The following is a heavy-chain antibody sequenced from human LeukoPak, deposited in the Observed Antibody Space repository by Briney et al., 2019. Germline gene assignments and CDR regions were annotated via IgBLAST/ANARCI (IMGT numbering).Heavy chain of an antibody. CDR3: ARYYDSPTDY. V-gene: IGHV3-48*04. CDR2: ISNSGSTI. Sequence: GGSLRLSCAASGFTFSSYSMNWVRQAPGKGLEWVSYISNSGSTIYYADSVKGRFTISRDNAKNSLYLQMNSLRAEDTAVYYCARYYDSPTDYWGQGTLVTVSS. CDR1: GFTFSSYS. D-gene: IGHD3-22*01. J-gene: IGHJ4*02.